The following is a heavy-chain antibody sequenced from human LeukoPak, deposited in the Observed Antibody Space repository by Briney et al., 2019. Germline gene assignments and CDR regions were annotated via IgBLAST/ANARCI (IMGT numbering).Heavy chain of an antibody. D-gene: IGHD1-26*01. CDR2: MYYSGST. Sequence: PSETLSLTCTVSGGSIHSHYWSWIRQPPGKGLEWIGYMYYSGSTNYNPSLKSRVTISLDTSKNQFSLKLSSVTAADTAVYYCAREGMEQYYYFYMDVWGKGSTVTVSS. CDR1: GGSIHSHY. CDR3: AREGMEQYYYFYMDV. J-gene: IGHJ6*03. V-gene: IGHV4-59*11.